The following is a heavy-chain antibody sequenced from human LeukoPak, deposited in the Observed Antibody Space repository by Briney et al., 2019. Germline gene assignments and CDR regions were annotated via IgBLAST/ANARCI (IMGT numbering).Heavy chain of an antibody. CDR2: INPNSGVT. J-gene: IGHJ5*01. Sequence: ASVKVSYKASGYTFSGYSMHWVRQAPGQGLEWMGRINPNSGVTYYAQKFQGRVTMTSDTSITTAYMELSSLTSDDTATYYCARDASNWSAFDSWGQGTLVIVSS. V-gene: IGHV1-2*06. D-gene: IGHD1-20*01. CDR1: GYTFSGYS. CDR3: ARDASNWSAFDS.